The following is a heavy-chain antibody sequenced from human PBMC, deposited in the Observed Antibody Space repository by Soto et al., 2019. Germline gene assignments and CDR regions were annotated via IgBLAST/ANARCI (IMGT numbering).Heavy chain of an antibody. V-gene: IGHV4-34*01. Sequence: SETLSLTCAVYGGSFSGYYWSWIRQPPGKGLEWIGEINHSGSTNYNPSLKSRVTISVDTSKNQFSLKLSSVTAADTAVYYCARVRNWNYALDYWGQGTLVTVSS. J-gene: IGHJ4*02. D-gene: IGHD1-7*01. CDR1: GGSFSGYY. CDR3: ARVRNWNYALDY. CDR2: INHSGST.